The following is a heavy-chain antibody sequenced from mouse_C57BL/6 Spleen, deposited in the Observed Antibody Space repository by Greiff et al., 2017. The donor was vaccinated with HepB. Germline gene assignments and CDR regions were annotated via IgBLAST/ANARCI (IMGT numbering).Heavy chain of an antibody. D-gene: IGHD3-2*02. CDR1: GYTFTDYY. CDR3: AKGLDSSGPFAY. CDR2: FYPGSGNT. Sequence: QVQLQQSGAELVRPGASVKLSCKASGYTFTDYYINWVKQRPGQGLEWIARFYPGSGNTYYNEKFKGKATLTAEKSSSTAYMQLSSLTSEDSAVYFCAKGLDSSGPFAYWGQGTLVTVSA. J-gene: IGHJ3*01. V-gene: IGHV1-76*01.